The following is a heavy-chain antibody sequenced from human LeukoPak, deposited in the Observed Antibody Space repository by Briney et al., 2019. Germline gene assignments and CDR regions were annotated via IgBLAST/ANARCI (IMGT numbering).Heavy chain of an antibody. D-gene: IGHD5-24*01. J-gene: IGHJ4*02. Sequence: SETLSLTCTVSAGSISTYYWTCIRHPPGKGLEWIGYIYYSGNTNFNPSLKSRVTISLDTSKTQFSLNLRSVTAADTAVYYCARQVATNPKYCFDYWGQGVLVTVSP. V-gene: IGHV4-59*08. CDR1: AGSISTYY. CDR2: IYYSGNT. CDR3: ARQVATNPKYCFDY.